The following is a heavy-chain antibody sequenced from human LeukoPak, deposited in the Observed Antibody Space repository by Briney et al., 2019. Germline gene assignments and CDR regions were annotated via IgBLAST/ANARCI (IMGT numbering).Heavy chain of an antibody. Sequence: GGSLRLSCAASGFTFSSYGMHWVRQAPGKGLEWVAVISYDGNNKYYADSVKGRFTISRDNSKNTLYLQMNSLRAEDTAVYYCAKDRTIAVAGYFDYWGQGTLVTVSS. CDR2: ISYDGNNK. CDR3: AKDRTIAVAGYFDY. CDR1: GFTFSSYG. D-gene: IGHD6-19*01. V-gene: IGHV3-30*18. J-gene: IGHJ4*02.